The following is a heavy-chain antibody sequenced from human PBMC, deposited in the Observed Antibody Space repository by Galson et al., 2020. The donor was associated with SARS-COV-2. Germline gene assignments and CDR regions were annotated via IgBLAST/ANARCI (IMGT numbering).Heavy chain of an antibody. V-gene: IGHV1-18*01. J-gene: IGHJ6*02. D-gene: IGHD6-13*01. CDR1: GYIFTYFG. CDR2: ISGYTGDT. CDR3: ARDSSSWYYYYYGMDV. Sequence: ASVKVSCKASGYIFTYFGISWVRQAPGQGLEWMGWISGYTGDTRYPQTVEGRVTMTTDTSTSTAYMELRSLRSDDTAVYYCARDSSSWYYYYYGMDVWGQGTTVTVSS.